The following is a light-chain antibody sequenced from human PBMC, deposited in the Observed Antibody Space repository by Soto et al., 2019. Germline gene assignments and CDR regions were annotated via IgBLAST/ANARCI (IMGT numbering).Light chain of an antibody. CDR1: QSVSSY. CDR3: QQYGSSPLT. V-gene: IGKV3-20*01. J-gene: IGKJ4*01. CDR2: GAS. Sequence: EIVMTQSPATLSVSPGERVTLSCRASQSVSSYLAWYQQIPGQAPRLLIYGASSRATGIPDRFSGSGSGTDFTLTISRLEPEDFAVYYCQQYGSSPLTFGGGTKVDI.